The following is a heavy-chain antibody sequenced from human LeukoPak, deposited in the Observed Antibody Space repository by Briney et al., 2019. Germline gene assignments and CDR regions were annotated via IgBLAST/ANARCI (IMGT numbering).Heavy chain of an antibody. Sequence: SETLSLTCAVYGGSFSGYYWSWIRQPPGKGLEWIGEINHSGSTNYNPSIKSRVTISVDTSKNQFSLKLSSVTAADTAVYYCARGRVADVVVVAATDYYGMDVWGQGTTVTVSS. CDR2: INHSGST. J-gene: IGHJ6*02. CDR1: GGSFSGYY. V-gene: IGHV4-34*01. CDR3: ARGRVADVVVVAATDYYGMDV. D-gene: IGHD2-15*01.